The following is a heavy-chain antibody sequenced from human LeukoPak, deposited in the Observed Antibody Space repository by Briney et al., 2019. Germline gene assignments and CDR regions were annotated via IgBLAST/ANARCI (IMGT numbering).Heavy chain of an antibody. CDR1: GGSITNYY. D-gene: IGHD2-15*01. J-gene: IGHJ3*02. V-gene: IGHV4-4*07. Sequence: SDTLSLTCTVSGGSITNYYWSWIRQPAGKGLEWIGRIYTRGSTNYNPSLKSRVTISVDTSKNQFSLKLSSVTAADTAVYYCARGRYCSADICSGGDAFDIWGQGTMVSVSS. CDR2: IYTRGST. CDR3: ARGRYCSADICSGGDAFDI.